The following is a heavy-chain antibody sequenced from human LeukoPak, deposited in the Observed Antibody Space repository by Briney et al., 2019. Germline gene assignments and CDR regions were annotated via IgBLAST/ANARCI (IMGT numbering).Heavy chain of an antibody. CDR3: ACPSFYDFWSGSFDY. Sequence: SETLSLTCAVYGGSFSGYYWSWIRQPPGKGLEWIGEINHSGSTNYNPSLKSRVTISVDTSKNQFSLKLSSVTAADTAAYYCACPSFYDFWSGSFDYWGQGTLVTVSS. D-gene: IGHD3-3*01. V-gene: IGHV4-34*01. CDR2: INHSGST. CDR1: GGSFSGYY. J-gene: IGHJ4*02.